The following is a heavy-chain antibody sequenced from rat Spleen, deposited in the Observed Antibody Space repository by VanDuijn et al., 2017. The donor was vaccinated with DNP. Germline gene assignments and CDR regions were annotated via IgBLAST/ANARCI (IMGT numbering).Heavy chain of an antibody. Sequence: VQLQQPGAELAKPGSSVKISCKASGYTFTTYYISWIKQTTGQGLDYIGYINTGSGGTNYNEKFRGKATLTVDTSSSTAFMQLSSLTPDDSAVYYCARRRLPYWYFDFWGPGTMVTVPS. V-gene: IGHV1-43*01. CDR2: INTGSGGT. D-gene: IGHD1-4*01. CDR3: ARRRLPYWYFDF. J-gene: IGHJ1*01. CDR1: GYTFTTYY.